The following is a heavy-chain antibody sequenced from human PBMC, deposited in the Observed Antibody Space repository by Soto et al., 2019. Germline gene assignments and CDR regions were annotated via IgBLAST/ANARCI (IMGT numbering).Heavy chain of an antibody. CDR2: VSAGGDNT. Sequence: PGGSLRLSCTASGFTFANYAMXXXXXAPGKGLEWVSRVSAGGDNTDYADAVKGRFTISRDNSKNTLLLQMTSLRAEDTALYYCAKVPLRPYYFDYWGPGTMVTVSS. J-gene: IGHJ4*02. V-gene: IGHV3-23*01. CDR3: AKVPLRPYYFDY. CDR1: GFTFANYA. D-gene: IGHD4-17*01.